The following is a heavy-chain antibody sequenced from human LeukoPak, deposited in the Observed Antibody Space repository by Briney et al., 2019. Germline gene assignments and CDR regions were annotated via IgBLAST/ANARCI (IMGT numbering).Heavy chain of an antibody. Sequence: GGSLRFSCAASGFTFTNYAMHWVRQAPGKGLEWVGLISYDGSNKYYADSVKGRFTISRDDSKNTVFLQVNSLRADDTAVCYCARNELRAWGQGTLVTVSS. D-gene: IGHD3-3*01. CDR1: GFTFTNYA. V-gene: IGHV3-30-3*01. J-gene: IGHJ5*02. CDR3: ARNELRA. CDR2: ISYDGSNK.